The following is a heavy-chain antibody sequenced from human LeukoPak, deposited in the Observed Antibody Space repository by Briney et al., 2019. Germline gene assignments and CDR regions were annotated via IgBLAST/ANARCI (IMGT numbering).Heavy chain of an antibody. CDR1: GFTFSSYA. CDR3: ARGSTYYDSGGQVPFDY. Sequence: GGSLRLSCAASGFTFSSYAMSWVRQAPGKGLEWVSAISGSGGSTYYADSVKGRFTISRDNSKNTLYLQMNSLRAEDTAVYYCARGSTYYDSGGQVPFDYWGQGTLVTVSS. V-gene: IGHV3-23*01. CDR2: ISGSGGST. D-gene: IGHD3-22*01. J-gene: IGHJ4*02.